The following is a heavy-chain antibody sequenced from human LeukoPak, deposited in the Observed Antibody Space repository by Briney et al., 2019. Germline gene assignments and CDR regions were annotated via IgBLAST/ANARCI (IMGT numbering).Heavy chain of an antibody. CDR3: ARDGYYYDSSGYYRYFDH. CDR1: GFTFSSYW. CDR2: INRDGSST. D-gene: IGHD3-22*01. Sequence: PGGSLRLSCAASGFTFSSYWMHWVRQAPGKGLVWVSRINRDGSSTSYADSVKGRFTISRDNAKNTLYLQMNSLRAEDTAVYYCARDGYYYDSSGYYRYFDHWGQGTLVTVSS. V-gene: IGHV3-74*01. J-gene: IGHJ4*02.